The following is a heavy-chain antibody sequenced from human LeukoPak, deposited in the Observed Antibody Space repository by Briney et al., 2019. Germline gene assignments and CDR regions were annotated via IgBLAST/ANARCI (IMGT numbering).Heavy chain of an antibody. Sequence: SETLSLTCKVSDDSISSYYWSWIRQPPGKGLEWIGYIYSSRITNYNPSLKSRVTISVDTSKNQFSLNLSSVTAADTAVYYCARSDGYGLVGIWGQGTMVTVSS. D-gene: IGHD3-10*01. CDR2: IYSSRIT. V-gene: IGHV4-59*12. CDR1: DDSISSYY. CDR3: ARSDGYGLVGI. J-gene: IGHJ3*02.